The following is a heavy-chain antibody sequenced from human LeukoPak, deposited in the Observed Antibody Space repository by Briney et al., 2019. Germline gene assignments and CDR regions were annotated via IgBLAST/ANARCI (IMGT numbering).Heavy chain of an antibody. CDR3: ARGKLGGDSSSWLPDPFFDY. CDR1: GYTFTSYG. D-gene: IGHD6-13*01. J-gene: IGHJ4*02. CDR2: ISAYNGNT. V-gene: IGHV1-18*01. Sequence: REASVKVSCKASGYTFTSYGISWVRQAPGQGLEWMGWISAYNGNTNYAQKLQGRVTMTTDTSTSTAYMELRSLRSDDTAVYYCARGKLGGDSSSWLPDPFFDYWGQGTLVTVSS.